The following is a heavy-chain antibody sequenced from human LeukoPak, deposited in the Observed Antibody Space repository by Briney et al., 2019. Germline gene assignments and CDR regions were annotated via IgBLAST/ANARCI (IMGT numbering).Heavy chain of an antibody. CDR2: IYTSGST. Sequence: SETLSLTCTVSGGSVSSGSYYWSWIRQPAGKGLEWIGRIYTSGSTNYNPSLKSRVTISVDTSKNQFSLKLSSVTAADTAVYYCARDLYGDYAWGRWFDPWGQGTLVTVSS. D-gene: IGHD4-17*01. CDR1: GGSVSSGSYY. CDR3: ARDLYGDYAWGRWFDP. J-gene: IGHJ5*02. V-gene: IGHV4-61*02.